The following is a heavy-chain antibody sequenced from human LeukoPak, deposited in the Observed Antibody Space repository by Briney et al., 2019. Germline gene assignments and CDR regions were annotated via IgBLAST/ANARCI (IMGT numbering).Heavy chain of an antibody. CDR2: ISVYNGNT. J-gene: IGHJ3*02. D-gene: IGHD2-21*02. CDR3: ARQHGTTYSGGDCYTFDI. CDR1: GYTFTNHG. Sequence: ASVKVSCKASGYTFTNHGISWVRQAPGQGLEWMGWISVYNGNTNYAQKLQGRVTMTTDTSTSTAHMELRSLRSDDTAVYYCARQHGTTYSGGDCYTFDIWGQGTMVTVSS. V-gene: IGHV1-18*01.